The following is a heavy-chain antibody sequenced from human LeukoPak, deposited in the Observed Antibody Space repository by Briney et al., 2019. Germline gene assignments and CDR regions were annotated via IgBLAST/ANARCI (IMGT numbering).Heavy chain of an antibody. V-gene: IGHV3-7*01. CDR3: ARLKDGVTIFDY. D-gene: IGHD4-17*01. J-gene: IGHJ4*02. Sequence: PGGSLRLSCIGYGFSVRNYWMSWVRQAPGKGLEWVASIEEDGSDKFYVDSVKGRFTISRDNTKNSVFVQMNSLWAEDTAVYYCARLKDGVTIFDYWGQGILFSVAS. CDR1: GFSVRNYW. CDR2: IEEDGSDK.